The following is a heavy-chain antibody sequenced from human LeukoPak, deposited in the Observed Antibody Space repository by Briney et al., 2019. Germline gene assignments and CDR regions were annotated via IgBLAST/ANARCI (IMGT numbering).Heavy chain of an antibody. Sequence: PGGSLRLSCAASGFTFSSYAMSWVRQAPGKGLEWVPGISGSGGSTYYADSVKGRFTISRDNSKNTLYLQMSSLRAEDTAVYYCANYEDYGDYVFQHWGQGTLVTVSS. CDR1: GFTFSSYA. J-gene: IGHJ1*01. V-gene: IGHV3-23*01. CDR3: ANYEDYGDYVFQH. CDR2: ISGSGGST. D-gene: IGHD4-17*01.